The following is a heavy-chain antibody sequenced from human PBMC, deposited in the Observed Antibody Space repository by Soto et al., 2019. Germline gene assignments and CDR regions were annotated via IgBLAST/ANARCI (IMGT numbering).Heavy chain of an antibody. CDR2: ISYSGTT. J-gene: IGHJ4*02. Sequence: SETLSLTCAVSGGSISSGNYYWSWIRQPPGKGLEWIGFISYSGTTHYSASLRSRVSISVDTSKNQFSLDLSSVTAADTAVYYCATMGTPVTGLYYFDYWGQGTLVTVSS. CDR1: GGSISSGNYY. CDR3: ATMGTPVTGLYYFDY. V-gene: IGHV4-30-4*01. D-gene: IGHD4-17*01.